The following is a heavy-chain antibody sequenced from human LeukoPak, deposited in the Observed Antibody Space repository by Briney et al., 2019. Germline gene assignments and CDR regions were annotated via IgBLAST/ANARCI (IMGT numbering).Heavy chain of an antibody. CDR3: ARSPGSYYLFDY. J-gene: IGHJ4*02. V-gene: IGHV1-69*13. Sequence: GASVKVSCKASGGTFSSYAISWVRQALGQGLEWMGGIIPIFGTANYAQKFQGRVTITADESTSTAYMELSSLRSEDTAVYYCARSPGSYYLFDYWGQGTLVTVSS. D-gene: IGHD1-26*01. CDR1: GGTFSSYA. CDR2: IIPIFGTA.